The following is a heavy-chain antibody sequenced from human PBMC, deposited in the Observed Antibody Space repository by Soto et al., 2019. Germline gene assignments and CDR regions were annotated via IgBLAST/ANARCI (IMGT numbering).Heavy chain of an antibody. J-gene: IGHJ4*02. D-gene: IGHD5-12*01. V-gene: IGHV3-23*01. CDR1: GFPLSNYA. CDR3: AKDYWRDGYNEWDYVDD. CDR2: ISGSGGST. Sequence: GESLSLSCTVSGFPLSNYALSWVRQAPGKGLEWVSAISGSGGSTYYADSVKGRFTISRDNSKNTLYLQMNSLRAEDTAVYYCAKDYWRDGYNEWDYVDDWGQGTLVTCSS.